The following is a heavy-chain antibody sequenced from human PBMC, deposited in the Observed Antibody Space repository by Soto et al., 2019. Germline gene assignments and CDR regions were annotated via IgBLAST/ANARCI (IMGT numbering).Heavy chain of an antibody. CDR3: AKVSRIAARPGHFDY. V-gene: IGHV3-30*18. Sequence: GGALRLSCAASGFTFSSYGMHWVRQAPGKGLEWVAVISYDGSNKYYADSVKGRFTISRDNSKNTLYLQMNSLRAEDTAVYYCAKVSRIAARPGHFDYWGQGTLVTVSS. CDR1: GFTFSSYG. CDR2: ISYDGSNK. J-gene: IGHJ4*02. D-gene: IGHD6-6*01.